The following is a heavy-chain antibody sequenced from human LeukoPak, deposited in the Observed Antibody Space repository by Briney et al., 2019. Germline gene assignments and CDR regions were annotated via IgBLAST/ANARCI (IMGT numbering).Heavy chain of an antibody. CDR1: GFTFSSYA. J-gene: IGHJ4*02. D-gene: IGHD2-2*01. CDR2: ISYDGSNK. CDR3: ARDQHQLPEFDY. V-gene: IGHV3-30*04. Sequence: GRSLRLSCAASGFTFSSYAMHWVRQAPGKGLEWVAVISYDGSNKYYADSVKGRFTISRDNSKNTLYLQMNSLRAEDTAVYYCARDQHQLPEFDYWGQGTLVTVSS.